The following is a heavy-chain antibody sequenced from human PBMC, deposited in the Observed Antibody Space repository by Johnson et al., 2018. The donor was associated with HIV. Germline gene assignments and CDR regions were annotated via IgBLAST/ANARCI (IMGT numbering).Heavy chain of an antibody. D-gene: IGHD3-16*01. J-gene: IGHJ3*01. V-gene: IGHV3-53*01. Sequence: WVRQAPGKGLEWVSVIFSGGTTYYAGPVKGRFTISRDNSKNTLYLQMNSLRAEDTAVYYRAKDGAGPDALDLRGQGTMVTVSS. CDR3: AKDGAGPDALDL. CDR2: IFSGGTT.